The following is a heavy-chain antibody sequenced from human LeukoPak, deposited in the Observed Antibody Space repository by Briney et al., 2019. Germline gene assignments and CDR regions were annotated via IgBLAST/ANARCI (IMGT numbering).Heavy chain of an antibody. CDR1: GYTFTSYG. CDR2: ISAYNGNT. D-gene: IGHD4-11*01. J-gene: IGHJ4*02. CDR3: ARGSGEDSTVTTGY. V-gene: IGHV1-18*01. Sequence: GASVKVSCKASGYTFTSYGISWVRRAPGQGLEWMGWISAYNGNTNYAQKLQGRVTMTTDTSTSTAYMELRSLRSDDTAVYYCARGSGEDSTVTTGYWGQGTLVTVSS.